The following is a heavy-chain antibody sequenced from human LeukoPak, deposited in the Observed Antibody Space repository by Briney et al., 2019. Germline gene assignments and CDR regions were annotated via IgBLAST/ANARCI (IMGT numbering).Heavy chain of an antibody. Sequence: GGSLRLSCAASGFTFSSYWMSWVRQAPGKGLEWVANIKQDGSEKYYVDSVKGRFTISRDNAKNSLYLQMNSLRSEDTAVYYCARVLDLTRFYFDYWGQGTLVTVSS. D-gene: IGHD2-15*01. CDR3: ARVLDLTRFYFDY. CDR2: IKQDGSEK. J-gene: IGHJ4*02. V-gene: IGHV3-7*03. CDR1: GFTFSSYW.